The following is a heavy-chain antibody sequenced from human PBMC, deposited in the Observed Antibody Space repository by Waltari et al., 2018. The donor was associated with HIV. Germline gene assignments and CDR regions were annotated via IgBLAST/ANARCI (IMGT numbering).Heavy chain of an antibody. J-gene: IGHJ6*02. V-gene: IGHV4-34*01. CDR2: ISHSGST. D-gene: IGHD3-9*01. Sequence: QVQLQQWGAGLLKPSETLSLTCAAFGGSFRGYHWTWIRQSPGKGLEWIGEISHSGSTTYSPALKGRVTISVDTSKNQFSLRLGSVTAADTAVYYCASLGVNLETGFYYGRDVWGQGTTVIVSS. CDR3: ASLGVNLETGFYYGRDV. CDR1: GGSFRGYH.